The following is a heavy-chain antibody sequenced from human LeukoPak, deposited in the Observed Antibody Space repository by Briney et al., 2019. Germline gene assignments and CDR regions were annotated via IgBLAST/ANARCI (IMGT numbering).Heavy chain of an antibody. CDR3: AELGITMIGGV. V-gene: IGHV3-48*03. CDR1: GFTFSHYE. D-gene: IGHD3-10*02. Sequence: PGGSLRLSCAASGFTFSHYEMNWVRQAPGKGLEWISYIRFVDSSKSYADSVKGRFTISRDNAKNSLYLQMNSLRAEDTAVYYCAELGITMIGGVWGKGTTVTISS. J-gene: IGHJ6*04. CDR2: IRFVDSSK.